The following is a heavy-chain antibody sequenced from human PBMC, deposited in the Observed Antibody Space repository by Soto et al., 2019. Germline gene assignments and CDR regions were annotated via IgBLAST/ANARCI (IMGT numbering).Heavy chain of an antibody. D-gene: IGHD3-10*01. CDR1: GGTFSSYA. J-gene: IGHJ6*02. V-gene: IGHV1-69*01. CDR3: ARAGSGSYRPTCYSYGMDV. Sequence: QVQLVQSGAEVKKPGSSVKVSCKASGGTFSSYAISWVRQAPGQGLEWMGGIIPIFGTANYAQKFQGRVTITANGSTSTAYMELSSLRSEDTAVYYCARAGSGSYRPTCYSYGMDVWGQGTTVTVSS. CDR2: IIPIFGTA.